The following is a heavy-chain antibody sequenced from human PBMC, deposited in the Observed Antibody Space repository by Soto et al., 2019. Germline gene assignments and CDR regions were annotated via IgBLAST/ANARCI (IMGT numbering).Heavy chain of an antibody. V-gene: IGHV1-3*01. CDR1: GYTFTSYA. D-gene: IGHD2-15*01. J-gene: IGHJ4*02. CDR3: AXELLGY. Sequence: QVQLVQSGAEVKKPGASVKVSCKASGYTFTSYAMHWVRQAPGQRLEWMGWINAGNGNTKYSQKFQGRVTITRDTXXXXXXXXXXXXXXXXXAVYYCAXELLGYWGQGTLVTVSS. CDR2: INAGNGNT.